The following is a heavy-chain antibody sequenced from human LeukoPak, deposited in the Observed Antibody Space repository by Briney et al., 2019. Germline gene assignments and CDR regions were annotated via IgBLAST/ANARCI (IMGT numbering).Heavy chain of an antibody. CDR3: ARGLSNAWEVQAY. CDR2: MQTNGNT. D-gene: IGHD1-26*01. CDR1: GGSITSGSYF. V-gene: IGHV4-61*02. Sequence: SQTLSLTCTVSGGSITSGSYFWTWIRQPAGKGLEWLGRMQTNGNTNYNPSLKSRVAISIDTSKNQFSVQLSSVTAADTAVYYCARGLSNAWEVQAYWGQGTLVTVSS. J-gene: IGHJ4*02.